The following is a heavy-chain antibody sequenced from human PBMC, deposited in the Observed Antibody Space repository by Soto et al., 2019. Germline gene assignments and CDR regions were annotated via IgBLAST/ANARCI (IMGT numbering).Heavy chain of an antibody. CDR2: IIPIFGTA. CDR1: GGTFSSYA. Sequence: ASVKVSCKASGGTFSSYAISWVRQAPGQGLEWMGGIIPIFGTANYAQKFQGRVTITADKSTSTAYMELSSLRSEDTAVYYCARDSWDSSDEGDYFDYWGQGTLVTVSS. CDR3: ARDSWDSSDEGDYFDY. V-gene: IGHV1-69*06. J-gene: IGHJ4*02. D-gene: IGHD3-22*01.